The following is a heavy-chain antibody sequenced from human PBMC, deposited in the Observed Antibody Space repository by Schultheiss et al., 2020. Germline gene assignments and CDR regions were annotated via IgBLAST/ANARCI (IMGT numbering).Heavy chain of an antibody. Sequence: GGSLRLSCKASGYTFTSYYMHWVRQAPGQGLEWMGIINPSGGSTSYAQKFQGRVTMTRDTSTSTVYMELSSLRSEDTAVYYCTTINDYYDSSGYYYVVDYWGQGPLVTVSS. CDR1: GYTFTSYY. D-gene: IGHD3-22*01. CDR2: INPSGGST. CDR3: TTINDYYDSSGYYYVVDY. J-gene: IGHJ4*02. V-gene: IGHV1-46*01.